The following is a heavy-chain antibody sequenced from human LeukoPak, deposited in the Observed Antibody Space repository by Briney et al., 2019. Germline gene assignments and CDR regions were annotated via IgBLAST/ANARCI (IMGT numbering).Heavy chain of an antibody. D-gene: IGHD3-3*01. J-gene: IGHJ4*02. V-gene: IGHV3-21*04. CDR2: ISPTAVST. CDR3: AKLSDFWSGYYKDY. CDR1: GFTFSSYT. Sequence: GGSLRLSCAGSGFTFSSYTMNWVRQTTGKGLEWIASISPTAVSTFHADSVKGRFTISRDNGRNSVYLQMYSLRAEDTAVYYCAKLSDFWSGYYKDYWGQGTLVTVSS.